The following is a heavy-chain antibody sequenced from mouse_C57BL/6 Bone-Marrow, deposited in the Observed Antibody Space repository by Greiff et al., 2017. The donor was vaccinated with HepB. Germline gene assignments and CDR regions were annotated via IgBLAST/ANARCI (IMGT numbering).Heavy chain of an antibody. V-gene: IGHV1-82*01. CDR2: IYPGDGDT. CDR3: ARVRYFDV. J-gene: IGHJ1*03. Sequence: QVHVKQSGPELVKPGASVKISCKASGYAFSSSWMNWVKQRPGQGLEWIGRIYPGDGDTNYNGKFKGKATLTADKSSSTAYMHLSSLTSEDSAVYFCARVRYFDVWGTGTTVTVSS. CDR1: GYAFSSSW.